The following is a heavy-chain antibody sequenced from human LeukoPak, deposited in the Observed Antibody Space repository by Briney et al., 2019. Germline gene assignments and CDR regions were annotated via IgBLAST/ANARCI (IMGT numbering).Heavy chain of an antibody. CDR3: AAYGFHPY. V-gene: IGHV3-48*01. D-gene: IGHD3-3*01. CDR1: GFTVSTYD. Sequence: GRSLRLSCAAAGFTVSTYDMHWARQAPGEGPQWIAYFGISGTIYSADSVRGRFTISRDSAKNSLHLEMNSLRVDDTAIYYCAAYGFHPYWGQGTPVAVSS. CDR2: FGISGTI. J-gene: IGHJ4*02.